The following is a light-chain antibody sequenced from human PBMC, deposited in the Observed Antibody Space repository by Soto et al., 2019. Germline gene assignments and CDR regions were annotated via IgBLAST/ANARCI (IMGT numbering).Light chain of an antibody. J-gene: IGKJ2*01. CDR1: QSISSW. CDR3: QQYNSYHMYT. V-gene: IGKV1-5*01. CDR2: DAS. Sequence: DIQMTQSPSTLSASVGDRVTITCRASQSISSWLAWYQRKPGKAPKLLIYDASSLESGVPSRFSGSGSGTEFTLTISSLQPDDFATYYCQQYNSYHMYTFGQGTKLEIK.